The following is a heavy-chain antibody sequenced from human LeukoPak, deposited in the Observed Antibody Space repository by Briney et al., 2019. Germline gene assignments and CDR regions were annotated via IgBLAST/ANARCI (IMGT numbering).Heavy chain of an antibody. J-gene: IGHJ2*01. CDR2: INPNSGGT. CDR3: ARGHIVVVVAASPDWYFDL. CDR1: GYTFTGYY. D-gene: IGHD2-15*01. V-gene: IGHV1-2*02. Sequence: ASVKVSCKASGYTFTGYYMHRVRQAPGQGLEWMGWINPNSGGTNYAQKFQGRVTMTRDTSISTAYMELSSLRSEDTAVYYCARGHIVVVVAASPDWYFDLWGRGTLVTVSS.